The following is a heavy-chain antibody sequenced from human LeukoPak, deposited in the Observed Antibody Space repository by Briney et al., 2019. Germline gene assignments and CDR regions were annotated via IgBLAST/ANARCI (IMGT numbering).Heavy chain of an antibody. CDR3: ARAGGYCSSTSCYVNDY. D-gene: IGHD2-2*01. CDR2: IIPILGIA. Sequence: SVKVSCKASGGTFSSYAISWVRQAPGQGLEWMGRIIPILGIANYAQKFQGRVTITAGKSTSTAYMELSSLRSEDTAVYYCARAGGYCSSTSCYVNDYWGQGTLVTVSS. CDR1: GGTFSSYA. V-gene: IGHV1-69*04. J-gene: IGHJ4*02.